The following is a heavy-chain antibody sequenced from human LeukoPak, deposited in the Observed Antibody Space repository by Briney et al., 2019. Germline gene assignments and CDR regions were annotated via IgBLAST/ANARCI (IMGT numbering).Heavy chain of an antibody. V-gene: IGHV3-48*01. CDR2: ISSSGSTI. J-gene: IGHJ4*02. CDR1: GFTFSSYS. Sequence: SGGSLRLSCAASGFTFSSYSMNWVRQAPGKGLEWVSYISSSGSTIYYADSVKGRFTISRDNAKNSLYLQMNSPRAEDTAVYYCARGDGIAAFQIDYWGQGTLVTVSS. CDR3: ARGDGIAAFQIDY. D-gene: IGHD6-13*01.